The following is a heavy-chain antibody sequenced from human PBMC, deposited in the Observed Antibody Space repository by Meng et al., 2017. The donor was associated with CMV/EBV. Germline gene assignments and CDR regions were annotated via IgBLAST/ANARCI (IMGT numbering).Heavy chain of an antibody. D-gene: IGHD2-2*01. CDR1: GFTVSSNE. V-gene: IGHV3-66*02. CDR3: ARGVVVPAAISVRVISVLGYYYYGMDV. CDR2: IYSGGST. J-gene: IGHJ6*02. Sequence: GGSLRLSCAASGFTVSSNEMSWVRQAPGKGLEWVSVIYSGGSTYYADSVKGRFTISRDNSKNTLYLQMNSLRAEDTAVYYCARGVVVPAAISVRVISVLGYYYYGMDVWGQGTTVTVSS.